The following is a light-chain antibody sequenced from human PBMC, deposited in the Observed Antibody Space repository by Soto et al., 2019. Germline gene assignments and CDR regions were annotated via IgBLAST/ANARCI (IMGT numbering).Light chain of an antibody. CDR2: DVN. Sequence: QSALTQPASVSGSPGQSITIFCTGTSSDVGAYNFVSWYQQHPGKVPKLMIYDVNNRPSGVSNRFSGSKSGNTASLTISGLEAEDEAHYYCNSYTSSRTLVFGGGTKVTVL. V-gene: IGLV2-14*03. CDR3: NSYTSSRTLV. J-gene: IGLJ2*01. CDR1: SSDVGAYNF.